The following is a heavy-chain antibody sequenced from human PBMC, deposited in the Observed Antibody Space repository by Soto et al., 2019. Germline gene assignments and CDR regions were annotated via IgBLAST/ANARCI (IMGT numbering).Heavy chain of an antibody. CDR2: INHSGST. CDR3: ARGGSSHHYIWGSYRLYYFDY. J-gene: IGHJ4*02. V-gene: IGHV4-34*01. D-gene: IGHD3-16*02. Sequence: QVQLQQWGAGLLKPSETLSLTCAVYGGSFSGYYWSWIRQPPGKGLEWIGEINHSGSTNYNPSLKSRVTISVDTSKNQFPLKLSSVTAADTAVYYCARGGSSHHYIWGSYRLYYFDYWGQGTLVTVSS. CDR1: GGSFSGYY.